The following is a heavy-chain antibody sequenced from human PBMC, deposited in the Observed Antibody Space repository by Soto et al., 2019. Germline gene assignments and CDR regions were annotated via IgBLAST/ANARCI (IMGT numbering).Heavy chain of an antibody. J-gene: IGHJ5*02. Sequence: PSETLSLTXTVSGGSISSGDYYWSWIRQPPGKGLEWIGYIYYSGSTYYNPSLKSRVTISVDTSKNQFSLKLSSVTAADTAVYYCARVYAGITIFGMVTPAGWFDPWGQGTLVTVS. CDR2: IYYSGST. CDR3: ARVYAGITIFGMVTPAGWFDP. CDR1: GGSISSGDYY. D-gene: IGHD3-3*01. V-gene: IGHV4-30-4*01.